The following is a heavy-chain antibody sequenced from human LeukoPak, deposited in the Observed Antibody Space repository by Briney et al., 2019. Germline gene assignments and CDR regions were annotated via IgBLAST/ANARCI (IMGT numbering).Heavy chain of an antibody. CDR3: ARERRDYTDYFDY. CDR1: GFTFSGYS. Sequence: GGTLRLSCAASGFTFSGYSMNWVRQDPGKGLEWVSYISSSSSTIYYADSVKGRFTISRDNAKNSLHLQMNSLRAGDTAVYYCARERRDYTDYFDYWGQGTLVTVSS. D-gene: IGHD4-11*01. CDR2: ISSSSSTI. V-gene: IGHV3-48*01. J-gene: IGHJ4*02.